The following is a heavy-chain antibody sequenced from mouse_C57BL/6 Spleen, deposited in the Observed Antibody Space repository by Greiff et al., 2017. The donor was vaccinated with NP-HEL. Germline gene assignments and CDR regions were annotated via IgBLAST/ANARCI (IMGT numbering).Heavy chain of an antibody. V-gene: IGHV3-6*01. CDR1: GYSITSGYY. CDR2: ISYDGSN. D-gene: IGHD2-12*01. J-gene: IGHJ2*01. CDR3: AREGPTIRYFDY. Sequence: DVQLQESGPGLVKPSQSLSLTCSVTGYSITSGYYWNWIRQFPGNKLEWMGYISYDGSNNYNPSLKNRISITRDTSKNQFFLKLNSVTTEDTATYYCAREGPTIRYFDYWGQGTTLTVSS.